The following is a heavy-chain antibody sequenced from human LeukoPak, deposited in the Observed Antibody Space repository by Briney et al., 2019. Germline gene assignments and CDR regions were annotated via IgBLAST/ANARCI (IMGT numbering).Heavy chain of an antibody. J-gene: IGHJ4*02. D-gene: IGHD3-10*01. V-gene: IGHV3-30*03. CDR3: AIYGSGEIDY. CDR2: ISYDGSNK. Sequence: PGGSLRLSCAASGFTFSSYGMHWVRQAPGKGLEWVAVISYDGSNKYYADSVKGRFTISRDNSKNTLYLQMNSLRAEDTAVYYCAIYGSGEIDYWGQGTLVTVSS. CDR1: GFTFSSYG.